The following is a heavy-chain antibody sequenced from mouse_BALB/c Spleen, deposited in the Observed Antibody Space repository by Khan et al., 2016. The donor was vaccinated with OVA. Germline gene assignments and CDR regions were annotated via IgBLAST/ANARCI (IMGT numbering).Heavy chain of an antibody. CDR3: ARQPYYHYYAMDY. CDR2: IWSDGST. D-gene: IGHD2-10*01. V-gene: IGHV2-6-1*01. Sequence: VELVESGPGLVAPSQSLSITCTISGFSLTSYGIHWVRQPPGKGLEWLVVIWSDGSTTYNSTLKSRLSITKDNSKSQVFLKMNSLQTDAPAMYYCARQPYYHYYAMDYWGQGTSVTVSS. CDR1: GFSLTSYG. J-gene: IGHJ4*01.